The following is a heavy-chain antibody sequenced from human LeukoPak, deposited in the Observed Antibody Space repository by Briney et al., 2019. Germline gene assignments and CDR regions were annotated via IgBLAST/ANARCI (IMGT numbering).Heavy chain of an antibody. CDR3: ARGYSSSSSSLYYYYMDV. V-gene: IGHV1-46*01. Sequence: ASVKVSCKASGYSFTSHYMHWVRQAPGQGLEWLGLINPSGSSTLYAQKFQGRVTMTRDMSTTTDYMELSSLRSEDTAVYYCARGYSSSSSSLYYYYMDVWGRGATVTVSS. CDR1: GYSFTSHY. D-gene: IGHD6-6*01. J-gene: IGHJ6*03. CDR2: INPSGSST.